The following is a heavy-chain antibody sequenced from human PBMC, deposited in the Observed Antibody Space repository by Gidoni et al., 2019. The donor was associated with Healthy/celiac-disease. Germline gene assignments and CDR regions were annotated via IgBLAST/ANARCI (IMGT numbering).Heavy chain of an antibody. CDR1: GFPFSSYW. CDR2: IKQDGREK. V-gene: IGHV3-7*01. Sequence: EVQLVESGGGLVQPGGSLRLSCAASGFPFSSYWMSWVRQAPGKGLEWLANIKQDGREKYYVDSVKGRFTISRDNAKNSLYLQMNSLRAEDTAVYYCARDAHQLLGPSDAFDIWGQGTMVTVSS. J-gene: IGHJ3*02. D-gene: IGHD2-2*01. CDR3: ARDAHQLLGPSDAFDI.